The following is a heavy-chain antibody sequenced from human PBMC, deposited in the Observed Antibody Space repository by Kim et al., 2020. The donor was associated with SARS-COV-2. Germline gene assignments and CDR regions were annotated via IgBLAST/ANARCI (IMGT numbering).Heavy chain of an antibody. V-gene: IGHV3-33*01. Sequence: GGSLRLSCAASGFTFSSYGMHWVRQAPGKGLEWVAVIWYDGSNKNYADSVKGRFTISRNNSKTPLSLQMNSLRPEDTAVYSFARGVVYGSGSALADYWG. CDR1: GFTFSSYG. CDR3: ARGVVYGSGSALADY. J-gene: IGHJ4*01. CDR2: IWYDGSNK. D-gene: IGHD3-10*01.